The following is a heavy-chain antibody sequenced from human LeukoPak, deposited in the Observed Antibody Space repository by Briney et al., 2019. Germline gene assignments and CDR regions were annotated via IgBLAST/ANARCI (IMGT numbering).Heavy chain of an antibody. CDR3: AKDLLRYFDWSSFDY. Sequence: PGGSLRLSCAASGFTVSSNYMTWVRQAPGKGLEWVAFIRYDGSNKYYADSVKGRFTISRDNSKNTLYLQMNSLRAEDTAVYYCAKDLLRYFDWSSFDYWGQGTLVTVSS. J-gene: IGHJ4*02. D-gene: IGHD3-9*01. CDR1: GFTVSSNY. CDR2: IRYDGSNK. V-gene: IGHV3-30*02.